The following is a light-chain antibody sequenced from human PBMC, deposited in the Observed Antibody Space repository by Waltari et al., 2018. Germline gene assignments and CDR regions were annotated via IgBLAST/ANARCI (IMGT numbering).Light chain of an antibody. Sequence: IVMTQTPLSLPVTPGEPASISCRSSQSLLNTDDGFTYFDWFSQKPGQSPQLLIYTLAYRASGVPDRFSGTGSGTEFTLTISSLQSEDFAVYYCQQYNYWVTFGGGTKVEIK. CDR3: QQYNYWVT. V-gene: IGKV2-40*01. CDR1: QSLLNTDDGFTY. J-gene: IGKJ4*01. CDR2: TLA.